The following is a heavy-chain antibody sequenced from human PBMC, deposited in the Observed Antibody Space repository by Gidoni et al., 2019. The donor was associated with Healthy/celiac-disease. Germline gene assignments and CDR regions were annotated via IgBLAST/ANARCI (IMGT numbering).Heavy chain of an antibody. J-gene: IGHJ2*01. CDR3: ARDSVHRTTEGSYWYFDL. D-gene: IGHD4-17*01. Sequence: QLQLQESGSGLVKPSQTLSLPCAVSGVSISSGGYSWSWIRQPPGKGLEWIGYIYHSGSTYYNPSLKSRVTRSVDRSKNQFSLKLSSVTAADTAVYYCARDSVHRTTEGSYWYFDLWGRGTLVTVSS. CDR2: IYHSGST. V-gene: IGHV4-30-2*01. CDR1: GVSISSGGYS.